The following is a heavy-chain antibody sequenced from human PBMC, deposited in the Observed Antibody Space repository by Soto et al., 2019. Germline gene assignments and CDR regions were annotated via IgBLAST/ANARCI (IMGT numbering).Heavy chain of an antibody. D-gene: IGHD5-12*01. CDR3: ARDLLSGYHDGRYYGMDV. Sequence: GGSLRLSCAASGFTFSSYWMHWVRQAPGKGLVWVSRINSDGSSTSYADSVKGRFTISRDNTKNTLYLQMNSLRAEETAVYYCARDLLSGYHDGRYYGMDVWGQGTTVTVSS. CDR2: INSDGSST. V-gene: IGHV3-74*01. CDR1: GFTFSSYW. J-gene: IGHJ6*02.